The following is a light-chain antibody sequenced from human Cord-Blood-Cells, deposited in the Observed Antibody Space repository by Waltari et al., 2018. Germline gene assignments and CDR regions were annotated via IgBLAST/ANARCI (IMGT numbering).Light chain of an antibody. CDR2: KAS. CDR3: QQYNSYPWT. J-gene: IGKJ1*01. Sequence: DIQITQSPSPLSASVGDRVSMTCRASPSIISGLAWDQQKPGKAPKHLIYKASSLESGVPSRYSGSGSGTEFTLTISSLQPDAFATYYCQQYNSYPWTFGQGTKVEIK. CDR1: PSIISG. V-gene: IGKV1-5*03.